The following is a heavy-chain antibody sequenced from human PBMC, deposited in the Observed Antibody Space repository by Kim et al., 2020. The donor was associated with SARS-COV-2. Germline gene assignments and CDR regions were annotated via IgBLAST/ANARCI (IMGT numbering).Heavy chain of an antibody. CDR3: ARRLSNTSGWGSHYGDL. D-gene: IGHD3-10*01. V-gene: IGHV4-34*01. CDR2: INHSGRP. J-gene: IGHJ4*02. CDR1: GGSFSGYY. Sequence: SETLSLTCAVYGGSFSGYYWSWIRQPPGKGLEWIGEINHSGRPNYHPSLKGRVTISVDTSKNQFSLKLTSVTAADTAVYYCARRLSNTSGWGSHYGDLWGEGTLVTVSS.